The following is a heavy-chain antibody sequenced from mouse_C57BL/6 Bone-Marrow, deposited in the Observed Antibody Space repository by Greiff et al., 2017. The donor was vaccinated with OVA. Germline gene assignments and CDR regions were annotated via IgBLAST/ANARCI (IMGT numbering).Heavy chain of an antibody. CDR1: GFTFSDYY. J-gene: IGHJ2*01. CDR3: ARGDYGSSLDY. CDR2: INYDGSST. V-gene: IGHV5-16*01. Sequence: EVKLMESEGGLVQPGSSMKLSCTASGFTFSDYYMAWVRQVPEKGLEWVANINYDGSSTYYLDSLKSRFIISRDNAKNILYLQMSRLKSEDTATYYCARGDYGSSLDYWGQGTTLTVSS. D-gene: IGHD1-1*01.